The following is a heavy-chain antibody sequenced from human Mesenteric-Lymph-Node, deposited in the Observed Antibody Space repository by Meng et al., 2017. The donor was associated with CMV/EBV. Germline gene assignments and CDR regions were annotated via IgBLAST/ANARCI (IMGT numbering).Heavy chain of an antibody. CDR1: GFTFSSYS. CDR3: ARRGGV. D-gene: IGHD3-10*01. V-gene: IGHV3-21*01. CDR2: ISSSSSYI. Sequence: GESLKISCAASGFTFSSYSMNWVRQAPGKGLEWVSSISSSSSYIYYAGSVKGRFTISRDNAKNSLYLQMNSLRAEDTAVYFCARRGGVWGQGTTVTVSS. J-gene: IGHJ6*02.